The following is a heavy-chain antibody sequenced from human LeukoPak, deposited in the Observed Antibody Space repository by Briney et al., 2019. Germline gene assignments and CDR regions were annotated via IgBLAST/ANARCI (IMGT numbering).Heavy chain of an antibody. V-gene: IGHV3-21*04. Sequence: AGGSLRLSCAASGFTFSAYNMNWVRRTPGKGLEWVSSFTTSSSYVFYADSVRGRFTISRDNAKNSLYLQMNSLRTEDTALYYCAKALSGSYYGGNYFDYWGQGTLVTVSS. CDR3: AKALSGSYYGGNYFDY. D-gene: IGHD1-26*01. J-gene: IGHJ4*02. CDR2: FTTSSSYV. CDR1: GFTFSAYN.